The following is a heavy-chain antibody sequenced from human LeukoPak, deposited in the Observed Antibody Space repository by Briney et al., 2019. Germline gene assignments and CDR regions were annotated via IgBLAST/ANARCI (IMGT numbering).Heavy chain of an antibody. D-gene: IGHD3-22*01. Sequence: GASVKVSCKASGYTFTSYYMHWVRQAPGQGLEWMGIINPSGGSTSYAQKLQGRVTMTTDTSTSTAYMELRSLRSDDTAVYYCARALTYYYDSSGYYVFDYWGQGTLVTVSS. J-gene: IGHJ4*02. CDR2: INPSGGST. CDR1: GYTFTSYY. CDR3: ARALTYYYDSSGYYVFDY. V-gene: IGHV1-46*01.